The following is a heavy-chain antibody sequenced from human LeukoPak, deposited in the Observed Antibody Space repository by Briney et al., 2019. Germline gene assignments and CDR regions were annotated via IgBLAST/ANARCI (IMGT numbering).Heavy chain of an antibody. D-gene: IGHD3-22*01. CDR1: GGSFSGNS. CDR3: ARGSYYYDSSGYLSGSRCYFDY. V-gene: IGHV4-34*01. CDR2: INHSGST. J-gene: IGHJ4*02. Sequence: SETLSLTCAVYGGSFSGNSWSWIRQPPGKGLEWIGEINHSGSTNYNPSLKSRVTISVDTSKNQFSLKLSSVTAADTAVYYCARGSYYYDSSGYLSGSRCYFDYWGQGTLVTVSS.